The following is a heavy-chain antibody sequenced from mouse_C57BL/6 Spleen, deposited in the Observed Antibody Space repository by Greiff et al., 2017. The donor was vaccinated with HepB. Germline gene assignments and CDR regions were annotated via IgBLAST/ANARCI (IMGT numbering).Heavy chain of an antibody. J-gene: IGHJ3*01. CDR2: ISSGSSTI. V-gene: IGHV5-17*01. Sequence: DVKLVESGGGLVKPGGSLKLSCAASGFTFSDYGMHWVRQAPEKGLEWVAYISSGSSTIYYADTVKGRFTISRDNAKNTLFLQMTSLRSEDTAMYYCASKPFAYWGQVTLVTVSA. CDR1: GFTFSDYG. CDR3: ASKPFAY.